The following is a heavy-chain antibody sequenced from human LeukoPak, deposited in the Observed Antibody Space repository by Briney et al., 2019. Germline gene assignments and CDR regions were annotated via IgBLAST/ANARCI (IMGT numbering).Heavy chain of an antibody. CDR1: GFTFSSYW. Sequence: LAGGSLRLSCAASGFTFSSYWMHWVRQAPGKGLVWVSRINSDGSSTSYADSVKGRFTISRDNTKNTLYLQMNSLRAEDTAVYYCARVPNLYCGGDCYLLDYWGQGTLVTVSS. V-gene: IGHV3-74*01. D-gene: IGHD2-21*02. CDR2: INSDGSST. J-gene: IGHJ4*02. CDR3: ARVPNLYCGGDCYLLDY.